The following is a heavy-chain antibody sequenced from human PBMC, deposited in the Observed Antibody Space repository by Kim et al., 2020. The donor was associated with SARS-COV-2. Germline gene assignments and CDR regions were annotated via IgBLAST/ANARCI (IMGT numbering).Heavy chain of an antibody. Sequence: GGSLRLSCAASGFTFSSYAMSWVRQAPGKGLEWVSAISGSGGSTYYADSVKGRFTISRDNSKNTLYLQMNSLRAEDTAVYYCAKDRNGGSGWLDAFDIWGQGTMVTVSS. CDR2: ISGSGGST. D-gene: IGHD6-19*01. J-gene: IGHJ3*02. CDR1: GFTFSSYA. V-gene: IGHV3-23*01. CDR3: AKDRNGGSGWLDAFDI.